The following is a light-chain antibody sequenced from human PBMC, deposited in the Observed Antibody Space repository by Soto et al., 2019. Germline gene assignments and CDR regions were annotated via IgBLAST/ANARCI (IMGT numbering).Light chain of an antibody. CDR2: GIS. Sequence: EVVLTQSPGTLSLSPGEGATLSCRASQSVSSNYFAWYQQKAGQAPRLLIYGISTRATGIPDRFSGSGSGTEFTLTISRLEPEDFALYYCEKYGSSPRTFGQGTRVEIK. J-gene: IGKJ1*01. CDR1: QSVSSNY. CDR3: EKYGSSPRT. V-gene: IGKV3-20*01.